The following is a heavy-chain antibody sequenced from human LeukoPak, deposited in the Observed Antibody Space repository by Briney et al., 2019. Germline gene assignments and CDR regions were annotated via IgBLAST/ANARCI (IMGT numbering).Heavy chain of an antibody. CDR2: ISYDGSNK. CDR1: GFTFSSYA. Sequence: PGGSLRLSCAASGFTFSSYAMHWVRQAPGKGLEWVAVISYDGSNKYYADSVKGRFTISRDNSKNTLYLQMNSLRAEDTAVYYCASGRGDYYDSSGLDYRGQGTLVTVSS. D-gene: IGHD3-22*01. V-gene: IGHV3-30-3*01. J-gene: IGHJ4*02. CDR3: ASGRGDYYDSSGLDY.